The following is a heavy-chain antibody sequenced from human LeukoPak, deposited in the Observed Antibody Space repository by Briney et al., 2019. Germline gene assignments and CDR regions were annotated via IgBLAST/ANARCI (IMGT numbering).Heavy chain of an antibody. CDR3: ARDYDYVWGSYRYPHNFDY. V-gene: IGHV3-21*01. J-gene: IGHJ4*02. Sequence: GGSLRLSCAASGFTFSSYSMNWVRQAPGKGLEWVSSISSSSSYIYYADSVKGRFTISRDNAENSLYLQMNSLRAEDTAVYYCARDYDYVWGSYRYPHNFDYWGQGTLVTVSS. CDR1: GFTFSSYS. D-gene: IGHD3-16*02. CDR2: ISSSSSYI.